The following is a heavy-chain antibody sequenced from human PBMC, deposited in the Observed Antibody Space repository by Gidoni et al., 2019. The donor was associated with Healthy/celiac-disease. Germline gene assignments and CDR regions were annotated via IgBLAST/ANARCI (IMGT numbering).Heavy chain of an antibody. CDR1: GFTFSSYA. CDR3: ARVRWFGELWGDAFDI. J-gene: IGHJ3*02. CDR2: ISYDGSNK. Sequence: QVQLVESGGGVVQPGRSLRLSCAASGFTFSSYAMHWVRQAPGKGLEWVAVISYDGSNKYYADSVKGRFTISRDNSKNTLYLQMNSLRAEDTAVYYCARVRWFGELWGDAFDIWGQGTMVTVSS. D-gene: IGHD3-10*01. V-gene: IGHV3-30-3*01.